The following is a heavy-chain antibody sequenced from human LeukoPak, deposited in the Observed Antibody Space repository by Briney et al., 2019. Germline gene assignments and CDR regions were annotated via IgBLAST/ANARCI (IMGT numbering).Heavy chain of an antibody. D-gene: IGHD3-10*01. V-gene: IGHV3-15*01. CDR1: GFTFSNAW. CDR3: TTDYGSGSYHYFNY. J-gene: IGHJ4*02. Sequence: GGSLRLSCAAPGFTFSNAWMSWVRQAPGKGLEWVGRIKSKTDGGTTDYAAPVKGRFAISRDDSKNTLYLQMNSLKTEDTAVYYCTTDYGSGSYHYFNYWGQGTLVTVSS. CDR2: IKSKTDGGTT.